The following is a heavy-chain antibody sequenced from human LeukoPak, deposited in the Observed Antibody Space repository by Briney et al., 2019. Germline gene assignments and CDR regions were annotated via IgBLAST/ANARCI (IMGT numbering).Heavy chain of an antibody. V-gene: IGHV3-53*01. Sequence: GGPLRLFCAASGLPVSSNSMKWVRRAPGGELQWVSVIYSCGNTYYADSVKGRFTISRYNSKNTLYLQLNSRSAEDTAVYYCAREMNFGSGMDVWGQGTTVTVSS. CDR3: AREMNFGSGMDV. J-gene: IGHJ6*02. CDR1: GLPVSSNS. D-gene: IGHD3-10*01. CDR2: IYSCGNT.